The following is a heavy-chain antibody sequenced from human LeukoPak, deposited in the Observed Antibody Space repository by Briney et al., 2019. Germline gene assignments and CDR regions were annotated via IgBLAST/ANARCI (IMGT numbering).Heavy chain of an antibody. Sequence: ASVKVSCKASGGTFSSYAISWVRQAPGQGLEWMGGIIPIFGTANYAQKFQGRVTITADESTSTAYMELSSLRSEDTAVYYCARVETRRYSGYDQFDYWGQGTLVTVSS. CDR2: IIPIFGTA. CDR1: GGTFSSYA. J-gene: IGHJ4*02. V-gene: IGHV1-69*13. CDR3: ARVETRRYSGYDQFDY. D-gene: IGHD5-12*01.